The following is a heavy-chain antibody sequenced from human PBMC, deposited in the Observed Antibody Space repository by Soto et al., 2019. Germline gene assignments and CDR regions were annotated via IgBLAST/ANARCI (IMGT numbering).Heavy chain of an antibody. J-gene: IGHJ3*01. CDR1: VFTSSG. V-gene: IGHV1-18*04. CDR3: ATEGILGLFDAYDL. Sequence: QAQLVQSGAEVKKPGASVKVSCKASVFTSSGISWVRQAPGQRLEWMGWISTHNGNTIYAQKFQGRVIMTMDTSTTTVYMELRSLRPDDTAVYLWATEGILGLFDAYDLWGQGTMVTVSS. D-gene: IGHD3-3*01. CDR2: ISTHNGNT.